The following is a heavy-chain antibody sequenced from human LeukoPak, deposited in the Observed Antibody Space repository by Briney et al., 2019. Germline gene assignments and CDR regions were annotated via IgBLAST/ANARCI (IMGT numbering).Heavy chain of an antibody. CDR1: GYSVTEVA. J-gene: IGHJ5*02. V-gene: IGHV1-24*01. CDR3: ARDGRSSSSRAWFDP. D-gene: IGHD6-6*01. CDR2: FHPKDVDM. Sequence: ASVKVSCKVSGYSVTEVAIHWVRQTPGEGLEWMGGFHPKDVDMIYAQKFQGRVTMTQDTSTDTVYMELSRLRSDDTAVYYCARDGRSSSSRAWFDPWGQGTLVTVSS.